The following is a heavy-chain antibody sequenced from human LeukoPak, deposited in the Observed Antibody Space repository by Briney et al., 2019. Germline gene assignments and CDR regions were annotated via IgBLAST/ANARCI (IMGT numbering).Heavy chain of an antibody. V-gene: IGHV3-7*01. CDR1: GFSISSHW. J-gene: IGHJ4*02. CDR3: TWSGEAD. D-gene: IGHD3-3*01. CDR2: LKEDVSAR. Sequence: PGGSLRLSCVASGFSISSHWMSWVRQAPGKGLEWVASLKEDVSARNLVDSVKGRFTISRDNAKNPLFLQMNSLRAEDTAVYYCTWSGEADWGQGTLVTVSS.